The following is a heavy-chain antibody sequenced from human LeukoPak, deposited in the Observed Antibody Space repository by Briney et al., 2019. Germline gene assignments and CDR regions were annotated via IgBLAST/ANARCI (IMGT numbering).Heavy chain of an antibody. D-gene: IGHD5-12*01. Sequence: SETLSLTCTVSGGSISSSSYYWRWIRQPPGKGLEWIGSIYYSGSTYYNPSLKSRVTISVDTSKNQFSLKLSSVTAADTAVYYCARRGYSGYDRYYFDYWGQGTLVTVSS. J-gene: IGHJ4*02. V-gene: IGHV4-39*01. CDR3: ARRGYSGYDRYYFDY. CDR1: GGSISSSSYY. CDR2: IYYSGST.